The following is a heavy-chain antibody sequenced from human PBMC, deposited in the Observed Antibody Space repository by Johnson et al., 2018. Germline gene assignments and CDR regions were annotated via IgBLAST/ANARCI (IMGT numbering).Heavy chain of an antibody. CDR1: GFTFSSYG. V-gene: IGHV3-7*01. CDR2: IKQDGSEK. Sequence: VQLVQSGGGVVQPGRSLRLSCAASGFTFSSYGMHWVRQAPGKGLEWVANIKQDGSEKYFVDSVKGRFTISRDNAQNSLYLQMNSLRAEDTAVYYCARGTATVSYYGMDVWGQGTTVTVSS. D-gene: IGHD4-17*01. CDR3: ARGTATVSYYGMDV. J-gene: IGHJ6*02.